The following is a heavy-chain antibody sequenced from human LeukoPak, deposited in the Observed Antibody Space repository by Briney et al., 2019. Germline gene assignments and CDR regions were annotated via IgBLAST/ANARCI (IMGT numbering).Heavy chain of an antibody. J-gene: IGHJ4*02. D-gene: IGHD3-22*01. CDR1: GYTFTNYG. CDR2: INTNTGNP. Sequence: ASVKVSCKASGYTFTNYGMNWVRQAPGQGLEWMGWINTNTGNPTYAQGLTGRFVFSLDTSVSTAYLQISSLKAEDTAVYYCARLTYYYDSSGWTFDYWGQGTLVTVSS. CDR3: ARLTYYYDSSGWTFDY. V-gene: IGHV7-4-1*02.